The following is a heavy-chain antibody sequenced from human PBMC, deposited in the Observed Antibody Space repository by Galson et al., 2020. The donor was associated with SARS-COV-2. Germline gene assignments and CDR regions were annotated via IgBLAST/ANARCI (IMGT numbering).Heavy chain of an antibody. J-gene: IGHJ2*01. V-gene: IGHV3-30*03. Sequence: GESLKISCEDSAFNFSDYGMHWVRQAAGKGPEWVAVISYDGSNKYYADSVKGRFTISRDYSRNTLSLQMNSLRPEDTAVYHCARGPARNYYESEYFSLLWYFDIWGRGTKVTVSS. CDR2: ISYDGSNK. CDR3: ARGPARNYYESEYFSLLWYFDI. CDR1: AFNFSDYG. D-gene: IGHD3-22*01.